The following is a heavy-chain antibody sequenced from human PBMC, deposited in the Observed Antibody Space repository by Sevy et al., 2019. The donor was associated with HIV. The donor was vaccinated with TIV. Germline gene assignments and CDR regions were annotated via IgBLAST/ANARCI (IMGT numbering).Heavy chain of an antibody. J-gene: IGHJ4*02. Sequence: GGSLRLSCAASRFTFSSYDMHWVRQAPGKGLEWVAVIWYDGTNKEYADSVKGRFTISRDNSKNTLYLQMSSLRADDTAVYYCARERLAVAGIGYYFDYWGQGTLVTVSS. CDR1: RFTFSSYD. V-gene: IGHV3-33*01. CDR2: IWYDGTNK. D-gene: IGHD6-19*01. CDR3: ARERLAVAGIGYYFDY.